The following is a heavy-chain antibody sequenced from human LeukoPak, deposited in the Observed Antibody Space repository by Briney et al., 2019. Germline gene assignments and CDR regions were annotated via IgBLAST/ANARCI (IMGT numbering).Heavy chain of an antibody. CDR3: ARDGRGDYGGNTHIPYYFDY. J-gene: IGHJ4*02. CDR2: MNPNSGNT. V-gene: IGHV1-8*01. D-gene: IGHD4-23*01. Sequence: ASVKVSCKASGYTFTSYDINWVRQATGQGLEWMGWMNPNSGNTGYAQKFQGRVTMTRNTSISTAYMELSSLRSEDTAVYYCARDGRGDYGGNTHIPYYFDYWGQGTLVTVSS. CDR1: GYTFTSYD.